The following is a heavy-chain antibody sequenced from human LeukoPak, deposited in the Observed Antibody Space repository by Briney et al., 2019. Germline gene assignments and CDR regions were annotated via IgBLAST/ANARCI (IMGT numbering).Heavy chain of an antibody. J-gene: IGHJ3*02. CDR2: IYYSGST. Sequence: PSETLSLTCAVYGGSFSGYYWGWIRQPPGEGPEWIGSIYYSGSTYYNPSLKSRVTISVDTSKNQFSLKLSSVTAADTAVYYCATSRVLAAFDIWGQGTMVTVSS. V-gene: IGHV4-34*01. CDR3: ATSRVLAAFDI. CDR1: GGSFSGYY. D-gene: IGHD6-13*01.